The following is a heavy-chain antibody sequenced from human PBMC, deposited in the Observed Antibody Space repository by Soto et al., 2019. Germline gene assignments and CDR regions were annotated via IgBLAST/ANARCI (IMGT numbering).Heavy chain of an antibody. CDR3: AKGSSTVTTPAFSYYYYGMDV. Sequence: VQLVESGGGVVQPGRSLRLSCAASGFTFSSYGMHWVRQAPGKGLEWVAVISYDGSNKYYADSVKGRFTISRDNSKNTLYLQMNSLRAEDTAVYYCAKGSSTVTTPAFSYYYYGMDVWGQGTTVTVSS. CDR2: ISYDGSNK. CDR1: GFTFSSYG. V-gene: IGHV3-30*18. J-gene: IGHJ6*02. D-gene: IGHD4-17*01.